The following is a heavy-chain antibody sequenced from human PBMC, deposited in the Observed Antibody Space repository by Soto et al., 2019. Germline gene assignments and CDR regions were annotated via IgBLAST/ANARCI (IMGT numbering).Heavy chain of an antibody. Sequence: GASVKVSCKASGYTFTSYAMHWVRQAPGQRLEWMGWINVGNGNTKCSQKFQGRVTITRDTSASTAYMELSSLRSEDTAVYYCARGLPLIDYWGQGTLVTVSS. CDR3: ARGLPLIDY. J-gene: IGHJ4*02. CDR1: GYTFTSYA. CDR2: INVGNGNT. V-gene: IGHV1-3*01.